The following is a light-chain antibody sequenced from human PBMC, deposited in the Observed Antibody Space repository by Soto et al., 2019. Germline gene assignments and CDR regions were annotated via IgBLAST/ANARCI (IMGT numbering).Light chain of an antibody. J-gene: IGLJ1*01. Sequence: QSVLTQTSSVYGSPGQSGTISCTGKSSDVGGYNYVSWYQHHPGKAPKLMICDVSDRPSGVSNRFSGSKSGNTASLTISGLQAEDEADYYCSSYTSGSTPWVFGTGTKVTVL. CDR2: DVS. V-gene: IGLV2-14*03. CDR1: SSDVGGYNY. CDR3: SSYTSGSTPWV.